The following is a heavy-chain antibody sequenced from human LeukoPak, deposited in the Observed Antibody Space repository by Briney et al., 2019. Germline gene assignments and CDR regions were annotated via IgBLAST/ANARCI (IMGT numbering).Heavy chain of an antibody. CDR3: ARDATSYDILNGYSLTYYFDY. V-gene: IGHV1-2*02. Sequence: ASVKVSCKASGYIFTGYYMHWVRQAPGQGLEWMGWINPNSGGTNYAQKFQGRVTMTRDTSISTAYMELSRLRSDDTAVYYCARDATSYDILNGYSLTYYFDYGGQGTLVTVSS. J-gene: IGHJ4*02. CDR2: INPNSGGT. D-gene: IGHD3-9*01. CDR1: GYIFTGYY.